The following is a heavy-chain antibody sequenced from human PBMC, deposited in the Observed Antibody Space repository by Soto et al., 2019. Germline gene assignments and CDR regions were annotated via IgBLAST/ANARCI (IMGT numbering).Heavy chain of an antibody. CDR1: GFTFSSYA. D-gene: IGHD3-9*01. CDR3: AKDPASFYDIPTPT. Sequence: GGSLRLSCAASGFTFSSYAMSWVRQAPGKGLEWVSAISGSGGSTYYADPVKGRFTISRDNSKNTLYLQMNSLRAEDTAVYYCAKDPASFYDIPTPTWGQGTLVTVSS. J-gene: IGHJ5*02. CDR2: ISGSGGST. V-gene: IGHV3-23*01.